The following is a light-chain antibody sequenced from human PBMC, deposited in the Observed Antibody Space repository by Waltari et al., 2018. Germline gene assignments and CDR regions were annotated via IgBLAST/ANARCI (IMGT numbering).Light chain of an antibody. J-gene: IGLJ2*01. CDR2: DVT. CDR3: CSYAGSSTFA. Sequence: QSALTQPASVSGSPGQSITISCTGTSSDVGDYNYVHWYQQHPGKAPKLMIYDVTKRPSGVSNRFSGSKSGNTASLTISGLQAEDEGDYYCCSYAGSSTFAFGGGTKLTVL. CDR1: SSDVGDYNY. V-gene: IGLV2-23*02.